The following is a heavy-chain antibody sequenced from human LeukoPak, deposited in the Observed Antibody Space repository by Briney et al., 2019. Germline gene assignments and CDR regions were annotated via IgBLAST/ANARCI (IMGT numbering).Heavy chain of an antibody. J-gene: IGHJ3*02. D-gene: IGHD6-6*01. CDR1: GFTFSNAW. CDR3: AREVAYSSFFEAFDI. CDR2: ISSSSSYT. Sequence: GGSLRLSCAASGFTFSNAWMSWVRQAPGKGLEGVSYISSSSSYTNYADSVKGRFTISRDNAKNSLYLQMNSLRAEDTAVYYCAREVAYSSFFEAFDIWGQGTMVTVSS. V-gene: IGHV3-11*05.